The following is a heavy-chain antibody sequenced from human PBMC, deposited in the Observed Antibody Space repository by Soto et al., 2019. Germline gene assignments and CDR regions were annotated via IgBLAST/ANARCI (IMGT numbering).Heavy chain of an antibody. CDR1: GGSISGYY. V-gene: IGHV4-59*01. D-gene: IGHD3-3*01. CDR3: ARGYYTYGLDY. J-gene: IGHJ4*02. Sequence: SETLSLTCTVSGGSISGYYWSWIRQPPGKGLEWIGHIDYSGNTNYKPSLKSRVIISLDMSKNQISLKLSSVSAADTAVYYCARGYYTYGLDYWCQGTLVT. CDR2: IDYSGNT.